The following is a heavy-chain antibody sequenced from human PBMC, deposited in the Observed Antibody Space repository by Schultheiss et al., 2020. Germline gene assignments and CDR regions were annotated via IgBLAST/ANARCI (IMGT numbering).Heavy chain of an antibody. CDR1: GFTFSSYW. J-gene: IGHJ4*02. D-gene: IGHD3-22*01. CDR2: IKQDGSEK. CDR3: AREVDGGYYYDSSGLYYFDY. Sequence: GSLRLSCAASGFTFSSYWMSWVRQAPGKGLEWVANIKQDGSEKYYVDSVKGRFTISRDNAKNSLYLQMNSLRAEDTAVYYCAREVDGGYYYDSSGLYYFDYWGRGALVTVAS. V-gene: IGHV3-7*01.